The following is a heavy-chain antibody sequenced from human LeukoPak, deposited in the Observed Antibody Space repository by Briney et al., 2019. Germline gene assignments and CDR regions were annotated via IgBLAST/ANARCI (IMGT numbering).Heavy chain of an antibody. J-gene: IGHJ6*03. CDR3: ARLVYYYYYMDV. V-gene: IGHV4-4*09. CDR2: IYTSGST. Sequence: KTSETLSLTCTVSGGSISSYYWSWIRQPPGKGLEWIGYIYTSGSTNYNPSLKSRVTISVDTSKNQFSLKLSSVTAADTAVYYCARLVYYYYYMDVWGKGTTVTVSS. D-gene: IGHD2-8*02. CDR1: GGSISSYY.